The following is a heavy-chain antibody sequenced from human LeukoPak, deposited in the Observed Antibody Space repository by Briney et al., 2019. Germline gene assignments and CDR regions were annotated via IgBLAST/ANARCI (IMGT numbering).Heavy chain of an antibody. V-gene: IGHV3-53*01. J-gene: IGHJ5*02. CDR3: ASLGYCSSTSCPTA. CDR2: IYSGGST. Sequence: GGSLRLSCAASGFTVSSNYMSWVRQAPGKGLEWVSVIYSGGSTYYADSVKGRFTISRDNSKNTLYLQMNSLRAEDTAVYYCASLGYCSSTSCPTAWGQGTLVTVSS. D-gene: IGHD2-2*01. CDR1: GFTVSSNY.